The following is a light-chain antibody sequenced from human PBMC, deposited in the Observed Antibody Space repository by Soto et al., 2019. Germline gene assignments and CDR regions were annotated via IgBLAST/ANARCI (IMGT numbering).Light chain of an antibody. J-gene: IGKJ4*01. V-gene: IGKV3-20*01. CDR3: QQYGSSPLT. CDR2: GAS. Sequence: EIVLTQSPVTLSLSPGERATLSCSASESVSDNYLAWYQQRSGQAPRLVIYGASSRASAVPDRFSGSGSGADFTLTISRLEPEDFAVYYCQQYGSSPLTFGGGTKVDIK. CDR1: ESVSDNY.